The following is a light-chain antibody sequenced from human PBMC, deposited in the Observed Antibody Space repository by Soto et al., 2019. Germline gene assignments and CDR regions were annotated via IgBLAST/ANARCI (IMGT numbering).Light chain of an antibody. CDR2: GAS. Sequence: IVLTQSPCSLSLSPGERATLSCRASQSVSSSYLGWYQQKPGQAPRIVIYGASSRATGIPDRFSGSGAGTDFTLTISRLEPEDFAVYYCQQYGSSPITFGQGTRLEI. V-gene: IGKV3-20*01. CDR3: QQYGSSPIT. J-gene: IGKJ5*01. CDR1: QSVSSSY.